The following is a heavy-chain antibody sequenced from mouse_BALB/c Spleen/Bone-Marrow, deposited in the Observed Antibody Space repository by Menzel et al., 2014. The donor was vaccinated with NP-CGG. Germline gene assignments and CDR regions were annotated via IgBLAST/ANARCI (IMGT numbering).Heavy chain of an antibody. CDR2: INPYNGGT. J-gene: IGHJ4*01. D-gene: IGHD2-3*01. CDR3: ARWNDGYSLYYYAMDY. Sequence: VHLQHSGPELVKPGASMKISCKASGYSVTGYTMNWVKQSHGKNLEWIGLINPYNGGTRYNQKYKGKATLTVDKSSSTALMELLSLTSEYSAVYYCARWNDGYSLYYYAMDYWGQGASVTVSS. CDR1: GYSVTGYT. V-gene: IGHV1-26*01.